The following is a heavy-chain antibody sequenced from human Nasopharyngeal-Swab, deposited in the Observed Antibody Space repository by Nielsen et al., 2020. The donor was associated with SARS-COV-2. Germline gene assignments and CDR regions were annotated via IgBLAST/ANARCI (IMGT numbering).Heavy chain of an antibody. D-gene: IGHD1-26*01. CDR3: AKDRSGSYDY. J-gene: IGHJ4*02. CDR2: ITSSGANT. CDR1: GFSFNTYA. Sequence: GESLKISCAASGFSFNTYAMSWVRQAPGKGLEWVSAITSSGANTYYADSVKGRFTISRDNSKNTLYLQMNSLRADDTAVYYCAKDRSGSYDYWGQGTPVTVSS. V-gene: IGHV3-23*01.